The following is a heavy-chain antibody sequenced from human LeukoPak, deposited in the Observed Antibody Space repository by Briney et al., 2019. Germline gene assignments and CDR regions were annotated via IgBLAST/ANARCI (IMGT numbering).Heavy chain of an antibody. CDR2: IYYSGST. D-gene: IGHD3-22*01. V-gene: IGHV4-59*01. CDR1: GGSISSYY. CDR3: ARVYYYDSSGYSYYYYYYMDV. J-gene: IGHJ6*03. Sequence: SETLSLTCTVSGGSISSYYWSWIRQPPGKGLEWIGYIYYSGSTNYNPSLKSRVAISVDTSKNQFSLKLSSVTAADTAVYYCARVYYYDSSGYSYYYYYYMDVWGKGTTVTVSS.